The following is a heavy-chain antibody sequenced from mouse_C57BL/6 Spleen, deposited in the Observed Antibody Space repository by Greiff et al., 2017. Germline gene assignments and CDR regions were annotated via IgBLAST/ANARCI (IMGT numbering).Heavy chain of an antibody. CDR1: GFTFSDYG. D-gene: IGHD1-1*01. CDR3: ARQGDGSSPFAY. CDR2: ISNLAYSI. Sequence: EVHLVESGGGLVQPGGSLKLSCAASGFTFSDYGMAWVRQAPRKGPEWVAFISNLAYSIYYADTVTGRFTISRENAKNTLYLEMSSLRSEDTAMYYCARQGDGSSPFAYWGQGTLVTVSA. J-gene: IGHJ3*01. V-gene: IGHV5-15*01.